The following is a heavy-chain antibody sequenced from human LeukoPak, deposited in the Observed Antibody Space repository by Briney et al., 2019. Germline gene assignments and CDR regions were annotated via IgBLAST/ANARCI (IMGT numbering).Heavy chain of an antibody. D-gene: IGHD5-24*01. CDR3: ARVEETAIHDAFDI. CDR2: IYYSGST. Sequence: PSETLSLTCTVSGGSISSYYWSWIRQPPGKGLEWIGYIYYSGSTNYNPSLKSRVTISVDTSKNQFSLKLSSVTAADTAVYYCARVEETAIHDAFDIWGQGTMVTVSS. CDR1: GGSISSYY. V-gene: IGHV4-59*01. J-gene: IGHJ3*02.